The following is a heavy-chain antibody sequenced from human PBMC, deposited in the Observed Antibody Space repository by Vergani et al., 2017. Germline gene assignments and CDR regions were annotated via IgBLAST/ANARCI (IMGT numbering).Heavy chain of an antibody. J-gene: IGHJ4*02. V-gene: IGHV5-10-1*01. CDR1: GYSFTSYW. D-gene: IGHD4-23*01. Sequence: EVQLVQSGAEVKKPGESLKISCKGSGYSFTSYWISWVRQMPGKGLEWMGRIDPSDSYTNYSPSFQGHVTISADKSISTAYLQWSSLKASDTAMYYCAGTTVVTRPLDYGGQGTLVTVSS. CDR2: IDPSDSYT. CDR3: AGTTVVTRPLDY.